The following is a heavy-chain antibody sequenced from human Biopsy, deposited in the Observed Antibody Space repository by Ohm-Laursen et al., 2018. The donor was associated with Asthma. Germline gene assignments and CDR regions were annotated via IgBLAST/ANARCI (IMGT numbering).Heavy chain of an antibody. CDR1: GGTFGNYA. CDR2: ISPVFGST. CDR3: ASPSSSREILYYYYNMDI. V-gene: IGHV1-69*06. D-gene: IGHD6-13*01. J-gene: IGHJ6*02. Sequence: SSVKVSCKASGGTFGNYAISWVRQAPGLGLELMGGISPVFGSTNIAQKFQGRVTISADIFTKTAYLEVSSLRSDDTAVYYCASPSSSREILYYYYNMDIWGQGTTVTVSS.